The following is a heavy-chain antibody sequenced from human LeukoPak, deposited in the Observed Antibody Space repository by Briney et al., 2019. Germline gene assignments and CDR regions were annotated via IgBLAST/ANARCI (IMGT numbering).Heavy chain of an antibody. CDR3: VQVRRSSCYDS. J-gene: IGHJ4*02. D-gene: IGHD6-13*01. V-gene: IGHV3-64D*09. CDR2: ISSNGIST. CDR1: FFTFSIYA. Sequence: QPEGSLRLACSDSFFTFSIYAMHWVRQAPGKGLEYVSGISSNGISTHYADSVKGRFTISRDNSKNTLYLHMSSLRLEDTAVYYCVQVRRSSCYDSWGEGTLVTVSS.